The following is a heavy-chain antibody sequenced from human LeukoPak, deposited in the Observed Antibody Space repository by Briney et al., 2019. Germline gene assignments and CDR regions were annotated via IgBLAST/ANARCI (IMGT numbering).Heavy chain of an antibody. V-gene: IGHV3-33*01. CDR2: IWYDGSNK. CDR1: GFTFSNYG. Sequence: GGSLRLSCAASGFTFSNYGMHWVRQAPGKGLEWVAVIWYDGSNKYYVDSVKGRFTSSRDNSKNTLYLQMNSLRAEDTAVYYCARDNDFTIDCWGQGTLVTVSS. J-gene: IGHJ4*02. D-gene: IGHD2-21*02. CDR3: ARDNDFTIDC.